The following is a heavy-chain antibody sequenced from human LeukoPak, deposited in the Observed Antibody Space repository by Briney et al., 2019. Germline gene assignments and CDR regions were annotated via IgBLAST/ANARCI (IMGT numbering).Heavy chain of an antibody. J-gene: IGHJ3*02. CDR3: ARDQRGQWIQPGAFDI. CDR2: ISSSSSYI. CDR1: GFTFSSYS. V-gene: IGHV3-21*01. D-gene: IGHD6-19*01. Sequence: GGSLRLSCAASGFTFSSYSMNWVRQAPGKGLEWVSSISSSSSYIYYADSVKGRFTISRDNAKNSLYLQMNSLRAEDTAVYYCARDQRGQWIQPGAFDIWGQGTMVTVPS.